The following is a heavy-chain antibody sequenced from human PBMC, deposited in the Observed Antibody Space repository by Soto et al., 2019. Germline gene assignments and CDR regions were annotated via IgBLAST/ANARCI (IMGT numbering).Heavy chain of an antibody. CDR1: GFTFSDYY. CDR2: ISSSGSTI. J-gene: IGHJ6*03. CDR3: ARRGFGGSSWSRYYYYYYMYV. D-gene: IGHD6-13*01. V-gene: IGHV3-11*01. Sequence: GGSLRLSCAASGFTFSDYYMSWIRQAPGKGLEWVSYISSSGSTIYYADSVKGRFTISRDNAKNSLYLQMNSPRAEDTAVYYCARRGFGGSSWSRYYYYYYMYVWGQGTTVTVSS.